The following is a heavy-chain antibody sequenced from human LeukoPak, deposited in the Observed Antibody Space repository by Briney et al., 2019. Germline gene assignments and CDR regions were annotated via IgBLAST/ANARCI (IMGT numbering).Heavy chain of an antibody. Sequence: SVKVSCKASGGTFSSYAISWVRQAPGQGLEWMGRIIPIFGTANYAQKFQGRVTITTDESTSTAYMELSSLRSEDTAVYYCAGGYSYGEYFQHWGQGILVTVSS. CDR3: AGGYSYGEYFQH. J-gene: IGHJ1*01. CDR2: IIPIFGTA. D-gene: IGHD5-18*01. CDR1: GGTFSSYA. V-gene: IGHV1-69*05.